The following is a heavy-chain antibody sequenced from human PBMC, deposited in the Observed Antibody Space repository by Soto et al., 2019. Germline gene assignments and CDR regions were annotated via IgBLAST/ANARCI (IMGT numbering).Heavy chain of an antibody. CDR1: GFTFSSYA. V-gene: IGHV3-30-3*01. CDR3: ARDVGPSIAGAGFQH. D-gene: IGHD6-19*01. CDR2: ISYDGSNK. J-gene: IGHJ1*01. Sequence: GGSLRLSCAASGFTFSSYAMHWVRQAPGKGLEWVAVISYDGSNKYYADSVKGRFTISRDNSKNTLYLQMDSLRAEDTAVYYCARDVGPSIAGAGFQHWGQGTLVTVSS.